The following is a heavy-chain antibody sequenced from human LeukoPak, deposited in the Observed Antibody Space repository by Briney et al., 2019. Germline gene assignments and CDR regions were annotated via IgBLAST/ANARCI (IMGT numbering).Heavy chain of an antibody. CDR2: ITGTSSTI. V-gene: IGHV3-48*02. CDR1: GFTFSSYE. Sequence: GGSLRLSCAASGFTFSSYEMNWVRQAPGKGLEWVSYITGTSSTIYYADSVKGRFTVSRDNARSSLYLQMNSLRDEDTAVYYCARVLTDSRGWYHFDYWGQGTLVTVSS. J-gene: IGHJ4*02. D-gene: IGHD6-19*01. CDR3: ARVLTDSRGWYHFDY.